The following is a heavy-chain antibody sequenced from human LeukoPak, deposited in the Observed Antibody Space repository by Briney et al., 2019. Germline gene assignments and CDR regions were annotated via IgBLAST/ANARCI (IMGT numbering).Heavy chain of an antibody. Sequence: GESLKISCKGSGYSFTSYWIGWVRQMPGKGLEWMGIIYPGDSDTRYSPSFQGQVTISADKSISTAYLQWSSLKASDTAMYYCARSSTENYYFCGMDVWGQGTTVSVSS. CDR2: IYPGDSDT. CDR1: GYSFTSYW. V-gene: IGHV5-51*01. D-gene: IGHD2-2*01. CDR3: ARSSTENYYFCGMDV. J-gene: IGHJ6*02.